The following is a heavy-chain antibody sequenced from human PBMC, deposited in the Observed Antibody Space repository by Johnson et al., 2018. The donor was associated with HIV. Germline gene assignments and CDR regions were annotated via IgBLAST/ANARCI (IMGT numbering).Heavy chain of an antibody. J-gene: IGHJ3*02. Sequence: PGGSLRLSCAASGFTFDDYGMSWVRQAPGKGLEWVSGINWNGGSTGYADSVKGRFTISRDNAKNSLYLQMNSLRDDDTAMYYCARDGGSTRGDAFDIWGQGTMVTVSS. D-gene: IGHD1-26*01. CDR3: ARDGGSTRGDAFDI. V-gene: IGHV3-20*04. CDR2: INWNGGST. CDR1: GFTFDDYG.